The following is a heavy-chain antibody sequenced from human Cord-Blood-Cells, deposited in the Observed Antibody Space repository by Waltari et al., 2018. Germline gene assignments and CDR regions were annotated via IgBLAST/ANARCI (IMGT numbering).Heavy chain of an antibody. CDR2: FGTA. J-gene: IGHJ3*02. D-gene: IGHD6-19*01. V-gene: IGHV1-69*06. CDR1: GGTFSSYA. Sequence: QVQLVQSGAEVKKPGSSVKVSCKVSGGTFSSYAIFGTANYAQKFQGRVTITADKSTSTAYMELSSLRAEDTAVYYCARGSIAVAGTWAFDIWGQGTMVTVSS. CDR3: ARGSIAVAGTWAFDI.